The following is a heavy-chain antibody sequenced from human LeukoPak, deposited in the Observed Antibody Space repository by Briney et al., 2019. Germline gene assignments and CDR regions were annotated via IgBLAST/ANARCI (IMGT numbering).Heavy chain of an antibody. CDR3: ATLYYYGGVYHPFEF. D-gene: IGHD2-21*01. J-gene: IGHJ4*02. CDR2: TRTKAHGYSA. V-gene: IGHV3-72*01. Sequence: GGSLRLSCAASGFTLSDHYVDWVRQAPGKGLEWIGHTRTKAHGYSAEYVASVKGRFTMSGDASENSVYLQMNSLRAEDTAVYYCATLYYYGGVYHPFEFWGQGTLVTVSS. CDR1: GFTLSDHY.